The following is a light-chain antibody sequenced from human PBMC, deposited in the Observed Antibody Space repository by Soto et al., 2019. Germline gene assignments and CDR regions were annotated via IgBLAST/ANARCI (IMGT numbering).Light chain of an antibody. V-gene: IGKV3-11*01. CDR3: QQRNIWPPVT. CDR1: QSVSSN. Sequence: ENVLTQAPGTLTLSPGERATLSCRASQSVSSNLAWYQQKPGQAPRLLIYGASTRATGIPARFSGSGSGTDFTLTINSLEPEDFAVYYCQQRNIWPPVTFGQGTRLEIK. J-gene: IGKJ5*01. CDR2: GAS.